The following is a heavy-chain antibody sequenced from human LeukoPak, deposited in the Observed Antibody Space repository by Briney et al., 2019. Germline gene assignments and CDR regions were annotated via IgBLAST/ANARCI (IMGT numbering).Heavy chain of an antibody. D-gene: IGHD6-19*01. CDR2: IYYRDTT. CDR1: GGSISSSSYY. CDR3: ARSDGGGVKQWLDDRVNWFDP. V-gene: IGHV4-39*07. J-gene: IGHJ5*02. Sequence: AETLSLTCTVSGGSISSSSYYWGWIRQPPGKGLESFGRIYYRDTTYYNPCLNRRVTITVDTSKNQFSLKLSSVTAAGTAVYYCARSDGGGVKQWLDDRVNWFDPWGQGTLVTVSS.